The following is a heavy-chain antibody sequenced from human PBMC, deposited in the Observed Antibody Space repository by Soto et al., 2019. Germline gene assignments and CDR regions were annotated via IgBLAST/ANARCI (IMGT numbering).Heavy chain of an antibody. CDR2: ITPVNGDT. CDR3: ARLAPCSGGFCYPRPLAY. CDR1: GYTFATYG. Sequence: ASVKVSCKASGYTFATYGISWVRQAPGQGLEWMGWITPVNGDTNYAQKFQGRVTLTTETSTSTAYMEVRTLRSDDTAVYYCARLAPCSGGFCYPRPLAYWGQGTLVTVSS. D-gene: IGHD2-15*01. V-gene: IGHV1-18*01. J-gene: IGHJ4*02.